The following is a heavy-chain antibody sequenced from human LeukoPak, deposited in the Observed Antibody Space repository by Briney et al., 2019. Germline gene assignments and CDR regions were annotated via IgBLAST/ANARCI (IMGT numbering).Heavy chain of an antibody. CDR1: GGSFSGYY. D-gene: IGHD3-10*01. CDR3: ARGKSYYGSGTAPGVDY. J-gene: IGHJ4*02. CDR2: INHSGST. V-gene: IGHV4-34*01. Sequence: PSETLSLTCAVYGGSFSGYYWSWIRQPPGKGLEWIGEINHSGSTNYNPSLKSRVTISVDTSKNQFSLKLSSVTAADTAVYYCARGKSYYGSGTAPGVDYWGQGTLVTVSS.